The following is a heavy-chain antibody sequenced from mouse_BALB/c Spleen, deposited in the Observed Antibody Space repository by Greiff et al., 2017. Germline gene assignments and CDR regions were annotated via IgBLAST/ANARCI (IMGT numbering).Heavy chain of an antibody. CDR1: GYAFSSSW. CDR2: IYPGDGDT. J-gene: IGHJ4*01. CDR3: ARSTMITRDYAMDY. V-gene: IGHV1-82*01. Sequence: VQLQQSGPELVKPGASVKISCKASGYAFSSSWMNWVKQRPGQGLEWIGRIYPGDGDTNYNGKFKGKATLTADKSSSTAYMQLSSLTSVDSAVYFCARSTMITRDYAMDYWGQGTSVTVSS. D-gene: IGHD2-4*01.